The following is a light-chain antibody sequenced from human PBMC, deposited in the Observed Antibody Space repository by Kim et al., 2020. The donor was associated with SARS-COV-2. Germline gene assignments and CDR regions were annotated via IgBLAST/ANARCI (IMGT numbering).Light chain of an antibody. CDR3: AAWDDSLSGVV. J-gene: IGLJ2*01. V-gene: IGLV1-47*01. CDR1: SSNIGTTY. Sequence: ELTQPPSASGTPGQRVTISCSGSSSNIGTTYVYWYQQLPGTAPKVLIYRDNQRPSGVPDRFSGSKSATSASLAISGLRSEDEGDYYCAAWDDSLSGVVFGGGTQLTVL. CDR2: RDN.